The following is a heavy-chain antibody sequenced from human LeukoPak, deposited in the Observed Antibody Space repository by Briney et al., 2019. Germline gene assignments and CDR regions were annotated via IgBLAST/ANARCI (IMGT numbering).Heavy chain of an antibody. V-gene: IGHV4-39*01. CDR1: GGSISSSSYY. D-gene: IGHD5-18*01. Sequence: SETLSLTCTVSGGSISSSSYYWGWIRQPPGKGLEWIGSIYYSGSTYYNPSLKSRVTISVDTSKNQFSLKLSSVTAADTAVYYCARQSGGYSYGYGSDYWGQGTLVTVSS. CDR3: ARQSGGYSYGYGSDY. J-gene: IGHJ4*02. CDR2: IYYSGST.